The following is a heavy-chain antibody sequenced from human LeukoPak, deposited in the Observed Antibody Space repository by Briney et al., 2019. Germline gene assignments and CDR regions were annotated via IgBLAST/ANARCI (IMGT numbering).Heavy chain of an antibody. Sequence: PGGSLRLSCAASGFTFSTYGMHWVRQAPGKGLEWVAFIRYDGRNKYYADSVKGRFTISRDSSKNTLYLQMNSLRAEDTAVYYCAKPYQWELLLLDYWGQGTLVTVSS. CDR3: AKPYQWELLLLDY. J-gene: IGHJ4*02. D-gene: IGHD1-26*01. V-gene: IGHV3-30*02. CDR2: IRYDGRNK. CDR1: GFTFSTYG.